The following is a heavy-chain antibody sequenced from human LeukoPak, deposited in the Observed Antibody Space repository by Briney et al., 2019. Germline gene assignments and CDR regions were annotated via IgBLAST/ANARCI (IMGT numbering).Heavy chain of an antibody. CDR2: IYTSGST. CDR1: SGSISSGSYY. CDR3: ARWAYYGSGSYYNPSDY. D-gene: IGHD3-10*01. J-gene: IGHJ4*02. V-gene: IGHV4-61*02. Sequence: PSETRSLTCTVYSGSISSGSYYWSWLRQPAGKGLEWIGRIYTSGSTNYNPSLKSRVTISVDTSKNQFSLKLSSVPAADTAVYYCARWAYYGSGSYYNPSDYWGQGTLVTVSS.